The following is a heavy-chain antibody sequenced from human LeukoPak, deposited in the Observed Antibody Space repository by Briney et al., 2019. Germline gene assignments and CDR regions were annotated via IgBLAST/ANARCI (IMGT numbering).Heavy chain of an antibody. J-gene: IGHJ4*02. D-gene: IGHD3-16*01. CDR1: GFSVKSKY. CDR3: ATDWGFDS. Sequence: GGSLRLSCVVSGFSVKSKYMSWLRQAPGKGLEWVSTIFADGKTFYADSVKGRFTISRDNSTNTLFLQISGLRVDDAAVYYCATDWGFDSWGRGTLVTVSS. V-gene: IGHV3-53*01. CDR2: IFADGKT.